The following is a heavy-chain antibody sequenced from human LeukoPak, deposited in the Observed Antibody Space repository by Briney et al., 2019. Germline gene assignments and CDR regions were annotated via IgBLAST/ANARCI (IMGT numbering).Heavy chain of an antibody. CDR1: GFTLSNYW. J-gene: IGHJ5*02. V-gene: IGHV3-74*01. CDR2: IYVVGRST. Sequence: PGGSLRLSCTASGFTLSNYWMHWVRQAPGKGLVWVSRIYVVGRSTTYADSVKGRFVISRDNARNTLYLQMNSLRDEDTAVYYCARSDGFDPWGQGTLVTVSS. CDR3: ARSDGFDP.